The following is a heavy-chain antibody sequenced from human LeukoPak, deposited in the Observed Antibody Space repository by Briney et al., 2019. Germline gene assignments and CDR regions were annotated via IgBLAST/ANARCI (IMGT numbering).Heavy chain of an antibody. CDR1: GGTFSRFT. D-gene: IGHD3-22*01. CDR3: AREWGLESSGYYYAY. J-gene: IGHJ4*02. Sequence: SVKVSCKASGGTFSRFTISWVRQAPGQGVEWMGGITPIFGSANFAQKFQGRVSITADESTSTAFMELSSLRSEDTAVYYCAREWGLESSGYYYAYWGQGTLVTVSS. CDR2: ITPIFGSA. V-gene: IGHV1-69*13.